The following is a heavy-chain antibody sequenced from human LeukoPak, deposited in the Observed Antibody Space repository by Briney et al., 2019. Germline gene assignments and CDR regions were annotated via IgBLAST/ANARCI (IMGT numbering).Heavy chain of an antibody. J-gene: IGHJ2*01. CDR1: RGSISSYY. CDR2: IYYSGST. CDR3: ARSPPYSSGGRGGNWYFDL. D-gene: IGHD6-19*01. V-gene: IGHV4-59*01. Sequence: SETLSLTCTVSRGSISSYYWSWIRQPPGKGLEWIGDIYYSGSTNYNPSLKSRVTISVDTSKIQFSLKLSSVTAADTAVYYCARSPPYSSGGRGGNWYFDLWGRGTLVTVSS.